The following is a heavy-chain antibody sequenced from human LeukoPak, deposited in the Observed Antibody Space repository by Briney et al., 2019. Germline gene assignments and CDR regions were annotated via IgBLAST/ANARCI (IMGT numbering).Heavy chain of an antibody. CDR2: ISSSSSTI. J-gene: IGHJ3*02. CDR3: ARDALLYYYDSRSDAFDI. CDR1: GFTFSSYS. V-gene: IGHV3-48*01. Sequence: PGGSLRLSCAASGFTFSSYSMNWVRQAPGKGLEWVSYISSSSSTIYYADFVKGRFTISRDNAKNSLYLQMNSLRAEDTAVYYCARDALLYYYDSRSDAFDIWGQGTMVTVSS. D-gene: IGHD3-22*01.